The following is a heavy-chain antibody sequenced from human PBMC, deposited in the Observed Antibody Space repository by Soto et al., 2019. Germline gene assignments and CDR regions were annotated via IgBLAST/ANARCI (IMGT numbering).Heavy chain of an antibody. V-gene: IGHV4-30-4*01. CDR2: IYYSGST. Sequence: PSETLSLTCTVSGGSISSGDYYWSWIRQPPGKGLEWIGYIYYSGSTYYNPSLKNRVTISVDTSKNQFSLKLSSLTAADTAVYYCARASPGVTDVWGQGTTVTVSS. J-gene: IGHJ6*02. CDR1: GGSISSGDYY. D-gene: IGHD2-8*01. CDR3: ARASPGVTDV.